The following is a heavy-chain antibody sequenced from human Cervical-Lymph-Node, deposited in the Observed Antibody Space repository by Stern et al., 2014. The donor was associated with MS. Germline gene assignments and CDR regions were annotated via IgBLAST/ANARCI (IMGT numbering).Heavy chain of an antibody. J-gene: IGHJ6*02. CDR3: AKDRLFCSGGGCYAMDV. Sequence: VQLVESGGGVVQPGRSLRLSCAASGFTLRSYGMHWVRQAPGTGLEWVAVISNDGNEKYYTDSVKGRFTISRDNSKNTLYLQMNSLRTEDTAVYYCAKDRLFCSGGGCYAMDVWGQGTTVTVSS. D-gene: IGHD2-15*01. CDR2: ISNDGNEK. V-gene: IGHV3-30*18. CDR1: GFTLRSYG.